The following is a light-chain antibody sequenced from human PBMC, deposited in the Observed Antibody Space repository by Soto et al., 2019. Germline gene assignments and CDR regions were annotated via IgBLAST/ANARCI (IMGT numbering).Light chain of an antibody. J-gene: IGLJ1*01. CDR3: CSYAGSSTRYV. CDR2: EVS. CDR1: SSDVGSYNL. Sequence: QSALTQPASVSGSPGQSITISCTGTSSDVGSYNLVSWYQQHPGKAPKLMIYEVSKRPSGVSNRFSGSKSGNTASLTISGLQAEDEVDYYCCSYAGSSTRYVFGTGTKLTVL. V-gene: IGLV2-23*02.